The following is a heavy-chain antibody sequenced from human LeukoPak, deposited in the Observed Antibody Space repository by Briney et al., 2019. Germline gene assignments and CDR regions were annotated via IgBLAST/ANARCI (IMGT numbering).Heavy chain of an antibody. V-gene: IGHV4-38-2*01. Sequence: PSDTVSLLCAFSGYPNSRLYDLGSTRPPPGEGLDWMGKTYHSDSTHYNPSPKSRLTITEDTSKHHFPVTLRAVTSAHARVFRCARLHSIAISGAVDIWGQGTMVTVSS. J-gene: IGHJ3*02. D-gene: IGHD2-21*01. CDR3: ARLHSIAISGAVDI. CDR1: GYPNSRLYD. CDR2: TYHSDST.